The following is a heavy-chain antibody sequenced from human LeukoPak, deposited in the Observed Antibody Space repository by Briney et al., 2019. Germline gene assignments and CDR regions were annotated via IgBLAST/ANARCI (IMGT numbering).Heavy chain of an antibody. CDR3: ARDGPSSNLFLDF. V-gene: IGHV4-4*07. CDR2: MSTSGNV. J-gene: IGHJ4*02. Sequence: SETLSLTCTVSGGSMTFYYWSWIRQSAGKRLEYIGRMSTSGNVNYNPSLKSRVTMSMDTPKNQFSLRLNSVTAADTAVYYCARDGPSSNLFLDFWDQGTLVTVSS. D-gene: IGHD6-13*01. CDR1: GGSMTFYY.